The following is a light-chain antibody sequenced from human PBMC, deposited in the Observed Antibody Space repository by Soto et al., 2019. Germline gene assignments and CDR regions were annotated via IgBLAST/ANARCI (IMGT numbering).Light chain of an antibody. CDR1: QGIGRY. J-gene: IGKJ5*01. Sequence: IQMTQSPSSLSASVGGTVTITCRASQGIGRYLAWYHQKPGKAPKLLIYAASTLQSGVPSRFSGSGSGTDCTLTISSLQPEDFATYFCQQLDSFPITFGEGTRLEIK. CDR2: AAS. CDR3: QQLDSFPIT. V-gene: IGKV1-9*01.